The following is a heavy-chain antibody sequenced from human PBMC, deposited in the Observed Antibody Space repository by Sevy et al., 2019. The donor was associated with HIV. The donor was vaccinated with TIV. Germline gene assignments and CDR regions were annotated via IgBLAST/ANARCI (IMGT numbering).Heavy chain of an antibody. CDR1: GFIFSNYE. Sequence: GGSLRLSCKASGFIFSNYEMNWVRQAPGKGLEWVSYISPSGHAIYYADSVKGRFTVSRDNAKNSLYLQMNSLRSDDTALYYCARDIDSSGYSYAFDLWGQGTMVTVSS. CDR2: ISPSGHAI. D-gene: IGHD3-22*01. V-gene: IGHV3-48*03. CDR3: ARDIDSSGYSYAFDL. J-gene: IGHJ3*01.